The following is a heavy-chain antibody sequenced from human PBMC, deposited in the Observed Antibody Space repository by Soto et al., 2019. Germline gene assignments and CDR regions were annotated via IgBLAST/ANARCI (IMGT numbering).Heavy chain of an antibody. D-gene: IGHD6-19*01. CDR3: ARGTTIEVAGRRNYSYSGMDV. J-gene: IGHJ6*02. CDR1: GDSVSSNSAA. V-gene: IGHV6-1*01. CDR2: TYYRSKWYN. Sequence: SQTLSLTCAISGDSVSSNSAAWNWIRQSPSRGLEWLGRTYYRSKWYNDYAVSVKSRITINPDTSKNQFSRQLNSVTPDDTAVHYCARGTTIEVAGRRNYSYSGMDVWGQGTTVTVSS.